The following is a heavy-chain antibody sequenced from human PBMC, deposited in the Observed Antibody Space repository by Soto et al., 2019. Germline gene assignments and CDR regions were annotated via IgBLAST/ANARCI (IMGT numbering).Heavy chain of an antibody. V-gene: IGHV3-33*01. CDR1: GFTFSSYG. Sequence: GGSLRLSCVASGFTFSSYGMHWVRQAPGKGLEWVAVIWYDGSNKYYADSVKGRFTISRDNSKNTLYLQMNSLRAEDTAVYYCARERPRVPAALLHYYYYGMDVWGQGTTVTVSS. D-gene: IGHD2-2*01. J-gene: IGHJ6*02. CDR3: ARERPRVPAALLHYYYYGMDV. CDR2: IWYDGSNK.